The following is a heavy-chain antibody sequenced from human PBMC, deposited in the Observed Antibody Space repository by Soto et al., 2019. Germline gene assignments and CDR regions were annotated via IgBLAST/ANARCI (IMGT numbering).Heavy chain of an antibody. CDR3: ARDGKPRSLSSPVPYRYGMDG. CDR1: GYTFTSYG. D-gene: IGHD6-6*01. J-gene: IGHJ6*02. Sequence: ASVKVSFKASGYTFTSYGISWVRQATGKGLEWMGWISAYNGNTNYAQKLQGRVTMTTDTSTSTAYMELRSLRSDDTAVYYCARDGKPRSLSSPVPYRYGMDGRSQGSA. CDR2: ISAYNGNT. V-gene: IGHV1-18*04.